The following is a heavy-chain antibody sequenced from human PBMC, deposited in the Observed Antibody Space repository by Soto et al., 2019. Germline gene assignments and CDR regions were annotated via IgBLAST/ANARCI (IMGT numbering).Heavy chain of an antibody. CDR3: ARARVVTHALDI. D-gene: IGHD3-3*01. Sequence: PSETLSLTCTVSGGSISSGGYYWSWIRQHPGKGLEWIGYIYYSGSTNYNPSLKSRVTISVDTSKNQFSLKLSSVTAADTAVYYCARARVVTHALDIWGQGTMVTASS. CDR1: GGSISSGGYY. CDR2: IYYSGST. V-gene: IGHV4-61*08. J-gene: IGHJ3*02.